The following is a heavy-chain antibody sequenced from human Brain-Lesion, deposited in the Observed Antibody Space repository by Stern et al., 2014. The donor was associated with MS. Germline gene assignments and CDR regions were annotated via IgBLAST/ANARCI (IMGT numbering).Heavy chain of an antibody. CDR1: GFPFDDYA. Sequence: MQLVQSGGDLVQPGRSLRLSCAAFGFPFDDYAKHWVRQAPGTGMEWVAGISWNSGTIGYADSVKGRFTTSRDNAYSSLYLQMNSLRPEDTALYYCARDITGSSAYFAYWGQGTLVTVSS. D-gene: IGHD1-14*01. J-gene: IGHJ4*02. V-gene: IGHV3-9*01. CDR3: ARDITGSSAYFAY. CDR2: ISWNSGTI.